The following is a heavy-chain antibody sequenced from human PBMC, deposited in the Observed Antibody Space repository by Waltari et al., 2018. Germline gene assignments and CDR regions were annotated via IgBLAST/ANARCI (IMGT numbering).Heavy chain of an antibody. CDR3: ASWYSSSDY. D-gene: IGHD6-6*01. J-gene: IGHJ4*02. V-gene: IGHV4-59*01. CDR2: IYYSGST. Sequence: QVQLQASGPGLVKPSETLSLTCTVSGGSISSYYWSWIRQPPGKGLEWIGYIYYSGSTNYNPSLKSRVTISVDTSKNQFSLKLSSVTAADTAVYYCASWYSSSDYWGQGTLVTVSS. CDR1: GGSISSYY.